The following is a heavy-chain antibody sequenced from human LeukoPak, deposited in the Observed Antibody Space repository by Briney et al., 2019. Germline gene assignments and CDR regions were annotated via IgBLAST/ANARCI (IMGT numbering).Heavy chain of an antibody. V-gene: IGHV1-2*02. Sequence: ASVKVSCKASGYTFTGYYMHWVRQAPGQGLEWMGWINPNSGGTNYAQKFQGRVTMTRDTSISTAYMELSRLRSDDTAVYYCARGGGPYYDFWSGLDYWGQGTLVTVSS. CDR2: INPNSGGT. J-gene: IGHJ4*02. CDR1: GYTFTGYY. CDR3: ARGGGPYYDFWSGLDY. D-gene: IGHD3-3*01.